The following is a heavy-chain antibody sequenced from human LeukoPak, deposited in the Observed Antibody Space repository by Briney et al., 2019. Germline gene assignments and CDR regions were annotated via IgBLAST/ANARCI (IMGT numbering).Heavy chain of an antibody. CDR1: GGSFSGYY. CDR2: INHSGST. V-gene: IGHV4-34*01. D-gene: IGHD3-22*01. Sequence: SETLSLTCAVYGGSFSGYYWSWIRQPPGKGLEWIGEINHSGSTNYNPSLKSRVTISVDTSKNQFSLKLSSVTAADTAVYYCARHYYDSSGYYPGYFDYWGQGTLVTVSS. CDR3: ARHYYDSSGYYPGYFDY. J-gene: IGHJ4*02.